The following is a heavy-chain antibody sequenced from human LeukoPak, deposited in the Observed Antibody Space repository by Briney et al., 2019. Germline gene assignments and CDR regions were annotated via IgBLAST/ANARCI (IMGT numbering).Heavy chain of an antibody. CDR3: ARVGYYYDSSGSDY. CDR2: ISSSGSTI. CDR1: GLTFSSYE. D-gene: IGHD3-22*01. Sequence: GGSLRLSCAASGLTFSSYEMNWVRQAPGKGLEWVSYISSSGSTIYYADSVKGRFTISRDNAKNSLYLQMNSLRAEDTAVYYCARVGYYYDSSGSDYWGQGTLVTVSS. V-gene: IGHV3-48*03. J-gene: IGHJ4*02.